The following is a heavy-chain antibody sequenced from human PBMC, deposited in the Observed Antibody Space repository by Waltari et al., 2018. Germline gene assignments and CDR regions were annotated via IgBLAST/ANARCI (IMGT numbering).Heavy chain of an antibody. CDR1: GYTFTNYD. CDR3: ARGTYIVGYDY. D-gene: IGHD1-26*01. CDR2: MNPSSGDT. Sequence: QVRLVQSGAEVKKPGASVKVSCKASGYTFTNYDINWVRQVSGQGLEWMGWMNPSSGDTGSAQNFRGRVARTRDTSTGTADMELRGLTSADTAFYYCARGTYIVGYDYWGQGTPVTVSA. V-gene: IGHV1-8*01. J-gene: IGHJ4*02.